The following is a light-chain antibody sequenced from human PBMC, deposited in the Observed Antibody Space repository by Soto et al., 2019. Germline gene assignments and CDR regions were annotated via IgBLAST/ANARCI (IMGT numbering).Light chain of an antibody. CDR1: QSVDSY. Sequence: EIVLTQSAATLSLSPGERATLSCRASQSVDSYLVWYQQKPGQAPRLLIYDASIRATGIPARFSGRGSGTDFTLTISRLDPEDFAVYYCQQYGSSPLTFGQGTKVDIK. CDR3: QQYGSSPLT. J-gene: IGKJ1*01. CDR2: DAS. V-gene: IGKV3-20*01.